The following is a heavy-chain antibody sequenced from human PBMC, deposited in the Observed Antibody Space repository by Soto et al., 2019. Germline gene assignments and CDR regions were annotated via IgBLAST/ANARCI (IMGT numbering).Heavy chain of an antibody. J-gene: IGHJ4*02. V-gene: IGHV4-34*01. CDR1: GGSFSGYY. D-gene: IGHD4-17*01. CDR3: AARGTVNTLGLGVY. CDR2: INHSGST. Sequence: QVQLQQWGAGLLKPSETLSLTCAVYGGSFSGYYWSWIRQPPGKGLEWIGEINHSGSTNYNPSLKSRVTISVDTSKNQFSLKLSSVTAADTAVYYCAARGTVNTLGLGVYWGQGTLVTVSS.